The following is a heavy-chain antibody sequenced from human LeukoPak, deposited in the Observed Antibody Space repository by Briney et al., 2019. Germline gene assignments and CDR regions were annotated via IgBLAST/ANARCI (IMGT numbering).Heavy chain of an antibody. V-gene: IGHV3-23*01. CDR2: ISGSGGST. Sequence: GGSLRLSCAASGFTFSSYEMNWVRQAPGKGLEWVSAISGSGGSTYYADSVKGRFTISRDNSKNTLYLQMNSLRAEDTAVYYCARSIYDYVWGSLDYWGQGTLVTVSS. CDR1: GFTFSSYE. D-gene: IGHD3-16*01. CDR3: ARSIYDYVWGSLDY. J-gene: IGHJ4*02.